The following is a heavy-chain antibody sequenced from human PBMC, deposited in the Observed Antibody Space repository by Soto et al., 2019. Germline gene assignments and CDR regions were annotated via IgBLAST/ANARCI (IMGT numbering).Heavy chain of an antibody. D-gene: IGHD4-17*01. Sequence: SETLSLTCAVSGGSINSGGFSWSWIRQPPGKGLEWIGYIYQSGSTYYNPSLKSRVTLSVDTSNNRFSLKMNSVTAADTAVYYCARTPYGGYFDRWGQGTQVTAPQ. J-gene: IGHJ4*02. CDR1: GGSINSGGFS. V-gene: IGHV4-30-2*01. CDR3: ARTPYGGYFDR. CDR2: IYQSGST.